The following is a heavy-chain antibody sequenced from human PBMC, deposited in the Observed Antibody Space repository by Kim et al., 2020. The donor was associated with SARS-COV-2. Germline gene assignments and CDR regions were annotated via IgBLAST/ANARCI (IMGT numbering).Heavy chain of an antibody. CDR2: IYPGDSDD. CDR1: GYRFTDKW. J-gene: IGHJ4*02. D-gene: IGHD2-21*01. V-gene: IGHV5-51*01. CDR3: ARLEGGIVTPLDF. Sequence: GESLKISCEASGYRFTDKWLGLVRQRPGKGLEWVGAIYPGDSDDYYGPTFQGHVTISVDRSISKAYLQWSSLKASDSAMYYCARLEGGIVTPLDFWGQGTLVTVSS.